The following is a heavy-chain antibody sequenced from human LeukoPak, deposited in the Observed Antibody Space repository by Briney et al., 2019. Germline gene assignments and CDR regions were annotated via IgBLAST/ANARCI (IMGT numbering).Heavy chain of an antibody. V-gene: IGHV4-59*01. CDR1: GGSITSYY. CDR3: ASGGYCSSTSCYPNWFDP. Sequence: SETLSLTCTVSGGSITSYYWSWIRQPPGKGLEWIGYISYSGSTNYNPSLKSRVTISIDTSKNQFSLKLTSVTAADTAVYYCASGGYCSSTSCYPNWFDPWGQGTLVTVSS. CDR2: ISYSGST. J-gene: IGHJ5*02. D-gene: IGHD2-2*01.